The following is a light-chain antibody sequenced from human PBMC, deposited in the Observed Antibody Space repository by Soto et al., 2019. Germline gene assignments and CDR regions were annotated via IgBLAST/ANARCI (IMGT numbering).Light chain of an antibody. J-gene: IGKJ1*01. CDR3: QQYGSSQWT. Sequence: EIVLTQSPGTLSLSPGERATLSCMASQSVSSSYVAWYQQKPGQAPRLLIYGASSRGTAIPDRFSGSGSGTDFTLTISRLEPEDFAVYYCQQYGSSQWTFGQGTKVEIK. V-gene: IGKV3-20*01. CDR1: QSVSSSY. CDR2: GAS.